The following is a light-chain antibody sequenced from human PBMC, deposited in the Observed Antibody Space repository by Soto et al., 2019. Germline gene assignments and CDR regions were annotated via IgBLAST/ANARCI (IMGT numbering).Light chain of an antibody. CDR2: DVS. CDR1: SSDVGGYNY. J-gene: IGLJ3*02. CDR3: CSYAGRV. V-gene: IGLV2-11*01. Sequence: QSALTQPRSVSGSPGQSVTISCTGTSSDVGGYNYVSWYQQHPGKAPKLMIYDVSKRPSGVPDRFSGSKSGNTASLTISGLQAEDEDDYYCCSYAGRVFGGGTKLTVL.